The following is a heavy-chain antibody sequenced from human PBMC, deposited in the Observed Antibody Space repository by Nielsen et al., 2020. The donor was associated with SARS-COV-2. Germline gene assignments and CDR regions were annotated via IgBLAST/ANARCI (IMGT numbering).Heavy chain of an antibody. J-gene: IGHJ5*02. CDR3: TTDPLGYCSSTSCYLSQNWFDP. Sequence: WIRQPPGKGLEWVDRIKSKTDGGTTDYAAPVKGRFTISRDDSKNTLYLQMNSLKTEDTAVYYCTTDPLGYCSSTSCYLSQNWFDPWGQGTLVTVSS. CDR2: IKSKTDGGTT. V-gene: IGHV3-15*01. D-gene: IGHD2-2*01.